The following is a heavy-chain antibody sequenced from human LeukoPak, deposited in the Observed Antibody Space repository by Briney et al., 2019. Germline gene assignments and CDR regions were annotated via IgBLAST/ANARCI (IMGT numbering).Heavy chain of an antibody. D-gene: IGHD4-17*01. V-gene: IGHV3-48*01. J-gene: IGHJ4*02. CDR3: VRQAVYGHSGIAY. CDR2: MSSSSTTV. CDR1: GFTFSSYT. Sequence: RGSLSLSCAASGFTFSSYTMNWVRQAPGKGLEWVSYMSSSSTTVYYADSVKGRFTISRDNAKNSLYLQMNSLRAEDTAVFHCVRQAVYGHSGIAYWGRGILVTVSS.